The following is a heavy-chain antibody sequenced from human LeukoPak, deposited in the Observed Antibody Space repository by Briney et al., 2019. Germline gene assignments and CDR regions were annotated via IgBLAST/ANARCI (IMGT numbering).Heavy chain of an antibody. CDR2: MNPNSGNT. Sequence: ASVTVSFTASGYTFTSYDINWVRQATGQGLEWMGWMNPNSGNTGYAQKFQGRVTMTRNTSISTAYMELSSLRSEDTAVYYCARGLYYYDSSGYAYYFDYWGQGTLVTVSS. V-gene: IGHV1-8*01. J-gene: IGHJ4*02. CDR3: ARGLYYYDSSGYAYYFDY. D-gene: IGHD3-22*01. CDR1: GYTFTSYD.